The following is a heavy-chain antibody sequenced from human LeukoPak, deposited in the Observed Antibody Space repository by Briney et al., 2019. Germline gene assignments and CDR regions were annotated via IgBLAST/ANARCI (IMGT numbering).Heavy chain of an antibody. CDR2: ISYDGSNK. CDR1: GFTFNSYG. Sequence: PGRSLRLSCAASGFTFNSYGMHWVRQAPGKGLEWVAVISYDGSNKYYADSVKGRFTISRDNSKNTLYLQMNSLRAEDTAVYYCAKDQASSSGWPYYYYYGMDVWGQGTTVTVSS. CDR3: AKDQASSSGWPYYYYYGMDV. V-gene: IGHV3-30*18. J-gene: IGHJ6*02. D-gene: IGHD6-19*01.